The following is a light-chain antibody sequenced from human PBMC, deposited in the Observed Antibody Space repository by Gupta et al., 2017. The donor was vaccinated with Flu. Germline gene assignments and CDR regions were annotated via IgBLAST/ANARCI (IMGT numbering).Light chain of an antibody. CDR1: ATDIVKYNE. V-gene: IGLV2-14*01. J-gene: IGLJ1*01. CDR3: ASYTFDTPYV. Sequence: QSGMTQHASVSGDPGQSITISCTGTATDIVKYNEVSWYQHRPGRAPRLLIFEVNTRPAGISSRFSGSKSGASASLTISGLLTDDDGDYFCASYTFDTPYVFGTGTKLTV. CDR2: EVN.